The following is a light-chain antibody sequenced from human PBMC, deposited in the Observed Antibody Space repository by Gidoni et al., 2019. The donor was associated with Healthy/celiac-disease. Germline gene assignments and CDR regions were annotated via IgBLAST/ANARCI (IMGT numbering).Light chain of an antibody. CDR1: QSISSY. CDR3: QQSYSTSWT. CDR2: AAS. V-gene: IGKV1-39*01. Sequence: DIQMTQSPSSLSASVGDRVTITCRASQSISSYLNWYQQKPGKAPKLLIYAASSLQSGFPSRFSCSGSGTDFTLTISSLQPEDFATYYCQQSYSTSWTFGQGTKVEIK. J-gene: IGKJ1*01.